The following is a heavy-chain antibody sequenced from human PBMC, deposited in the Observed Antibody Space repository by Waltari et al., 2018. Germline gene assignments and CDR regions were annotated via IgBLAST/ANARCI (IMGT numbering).Heavy chain of an antibody. D-gene: IGHD3-10*01. V-gene: IGHV4-31*03. CDR3: ASRRITMVRGVTPFDP. CDR2: IYYSGST. Sequence: QVRLQESGPGLVKPSQTLSLTCTVSGGSISSGGYYWSWIRQHPGKGLEWIGYIYYSGSTYYNPSLKSRVTISVDTSKNQFSLKLSSVTAADTAVYYCASRRITMVRGVTPFDPWGQGTLVTVSS. J-gene: IGHJ5*02. CDR1: GGSISSGGYY.